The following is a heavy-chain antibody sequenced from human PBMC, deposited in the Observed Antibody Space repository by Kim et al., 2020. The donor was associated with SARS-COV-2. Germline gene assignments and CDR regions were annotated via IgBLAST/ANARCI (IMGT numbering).Heavy chain of an antibody. J-gene: IGHJ4*02. V-gene: IGHV4-59*13. CDR1: GGSISSYY. D-gene: IGHD3-10*01. CDR2: IYYSGST. Sequence: SETLSLTCTVSGGSISSYYWSWIRQPPGKGLEWIGYIYYSGSTNYNPSLKSRVTISVDTSKNQFSLKLSSVTAADTAVYYCASGEAYGSGSPIFDYWGQGTLVTVSS. CDR3: ASGEAYGSGSPIFDY.